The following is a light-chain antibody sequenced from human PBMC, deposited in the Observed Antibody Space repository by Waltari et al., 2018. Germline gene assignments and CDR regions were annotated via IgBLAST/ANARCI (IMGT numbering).Light chain of an antibody. Sequence: EIVLTQSPGTLSLSPGERATLSCRASQSVSRALAWYQQKPGQAPRLLIYAASTRATGVPDRCSGSGSGTDFSLTISRLDPEDFAVYYCQHYVNSPVTFGQGTKVEI. CDR3: QHYVNSPVT. V-gene: IGKV3-20*01. J-gene: IGKJ1*01. CDR2: AAS. CDR1: QSVSRA.